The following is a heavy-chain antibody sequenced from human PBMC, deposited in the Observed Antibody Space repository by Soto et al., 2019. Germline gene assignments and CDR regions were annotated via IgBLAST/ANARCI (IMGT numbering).Heavy chain of an antibody. CDR3: ARAHRDWDYYYYMDV. J-gene: IGHJ6*03. V-gene: IGHV1-18*01. Sequence: QVQLVQSGAEVKKPGASVKVSCKASGYTFTSYGISWVRQAPGQGLEWMGWISAYNGNTNYAQKLQGRVTMTTDTATSTAYMELRSLRSDYTAVYYCARAHRDWDYYYYMDVWGKGTTVTVSS. CDR2: ISAYNGNT. CDR1: GYTFTSYG. D-gene: IGHD3-9*01.